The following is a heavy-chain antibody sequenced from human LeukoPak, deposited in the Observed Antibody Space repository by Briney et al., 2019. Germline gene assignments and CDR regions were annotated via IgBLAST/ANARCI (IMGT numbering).Heavy chain of an antibody. J-gene: IGHJ4*02. Sequence: SETLSLTCTVSGGSISSGSYYWSWIRQPAGKGLEWIGRIYTSGSTNYNPSLKSRVTISVDTSKNQFSLKLSSVTAADTAVYYCAREVLLWFGRFDYWGQGTLVTVSS. V-gene: IGHV4-61*02. D-gene: IGHD3-10*01. CDR2: IYTSGST. CDR1: GGSISSGSYY. CDR3: AREVLLWFGRFDY.